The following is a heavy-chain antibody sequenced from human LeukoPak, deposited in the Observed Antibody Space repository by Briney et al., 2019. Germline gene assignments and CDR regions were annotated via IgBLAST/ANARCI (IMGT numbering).Heavy chain of an antibody. V-gene: IGHV4-59*08. Sequence: SETLSLTCTVSGGSISSYYWSWIRQPPGKGLEWIGYIYYSGSTNYNPSLKSRVTISVDTSKNQFSLKLSSVTAADTAVYYCARNGPLGYGDYWGQGTLVTVSS. CDR2: IYYSGST. D-gene: IGHD5-12*01. CDR3: ARNGPLGYGDY. J-gene: IGHJ4*02. CDR1: GGSISSYY.